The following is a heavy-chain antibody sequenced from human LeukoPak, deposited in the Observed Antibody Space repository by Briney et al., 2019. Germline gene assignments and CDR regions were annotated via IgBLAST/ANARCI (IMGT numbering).Heavy chain of an antibody. CDR3: ARGRFCRGGSCLEGDALDI. V-gene: IGHV3-21*01. CDR2: ISSSATYI. D-gene: IGHD2-15*01. J-gene: IGHJ3*02. CDR1: GFTFSSYS. Sequence: GGSLRLSCAASGFTFSSYSMNWVRQAPGKGLEWVSSISSSATYIYSADSMKGRFTISRDNAKNSLYLKMNSQIAEDTAVYYCARGRFCRGGSCLEGDALDIWGQGTMVTVSS.